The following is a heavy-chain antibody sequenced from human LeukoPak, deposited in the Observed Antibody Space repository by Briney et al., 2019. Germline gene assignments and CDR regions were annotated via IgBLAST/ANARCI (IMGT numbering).Heavy chain of an antibody. CDR1: RYTFIVYY. CDR3: ATRYVDDAFDI. V-gene: IGHV1-2*02. CDR2: INPNTGGT. Sequence: ASVKVSCKASRYTFIVYYIHWVRQAPGQGLGWMGWINPNTGGTNYAQKFQGRVTMTRDTSISTAYMELSSLRSEDTAVYYCATRYVDDAFDIWGQGTMVTVSS. J-gene: IGHJ3*02. D-gene: IGHD3-9*01.